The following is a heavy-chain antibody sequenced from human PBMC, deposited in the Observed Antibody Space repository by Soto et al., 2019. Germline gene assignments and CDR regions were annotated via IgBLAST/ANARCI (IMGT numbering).Heavy chain of an antibody. CDR2: INPNSGGT. CDR3: ARGAGILTPLYYYYGMDV. Sequence: ASVKVSCKASGYTFTGYYMHWVRQAPGQGLEWMGWINPNSGGTNYAQKFQGWVTMTRDTSISTAYMELSRLRSDDTAVYYCARGAGILTPLYYYYGMDVWGQGTTVTVSS. J-gene: IGHJ6*02. V-gene: IGHV1-2*04. D-gene: IGHD3-9*01. CDR1: GYTFTGYY.